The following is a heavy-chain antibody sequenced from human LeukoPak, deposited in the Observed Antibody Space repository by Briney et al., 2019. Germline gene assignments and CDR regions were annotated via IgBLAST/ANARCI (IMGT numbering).Heavy chain of an antibody. CDR1: GGSISSYY. V-gene: IGHV4-59*01. Sequence: PSETLSLTCTVSGGSISSYYWSWIRQPPGKGLEWIGYIYYSRSTNYNPSLKSRVTISVDTSKNQFSLKLSSVTAADTAVYYCASMGSRSTGYIDYWGQGTLVTVSS. D-gene: IGHD3-9*01. CDR3: ASMGSRSTGYIDY. J-gene: IGHJ4*02. CDR2: IYYSRST.